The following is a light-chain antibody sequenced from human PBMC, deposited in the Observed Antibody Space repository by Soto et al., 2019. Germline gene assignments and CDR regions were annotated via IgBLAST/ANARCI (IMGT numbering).Light chain of an antibody. J-gene: IGKJ3*01. Sequence: DIVMTQTPLSSPVTLGQPASISCRSSQGLAHSDGNTYLSWLQQRPGQPPRLLIDKVSNRLSGVPDRFSGSGAGADFTLNISRVEAEDVGVYYCMHASQPFTFGPGTRVDIK. CDR3: MHASQPFT. CDR2: KVS. CDR1: QGLAHSDGNTY. V-gene: IGKV2-24*01.